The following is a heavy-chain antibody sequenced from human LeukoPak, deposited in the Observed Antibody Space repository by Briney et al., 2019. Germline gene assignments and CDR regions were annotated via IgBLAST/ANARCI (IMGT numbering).Heavy chain of an antibody. D-gene: IGHD6-13*01. CDR3: ARDGGSSWPYHIPIDY. CDR2: ISSSGSTI. J-gene: IGHJ4*02. Sequence: GASLRLSCAASGFTFSSYEMNWVRQAPGKGLEWVSYISSSGSTIYYADSVKGRFTISRDNAKNSLYLQMNSLRAEDTAVYYCARDGGSSWPYHIPIDYWGQGTLVTVSS. CDR1: GFTFSSYE. V-gene: IGHV3-48*03.